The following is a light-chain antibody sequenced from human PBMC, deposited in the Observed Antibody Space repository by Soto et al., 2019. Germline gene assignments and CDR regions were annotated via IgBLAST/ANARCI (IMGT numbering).Light chain of an antibody. CDR3: QQRSSWPFT. J-gene: IGKJ3*01. CDR2: DAF. Sequence: EIVLTQSPATLSLSPGERATLSCRASQSVSSYLAWYQQKPGQAPRLLIYDAFNRATGIPARFSGSGSGTDFTLTSSSLEPEDFAVYYCQQRSSWPFTFGPGTKVDI. CDR1: QSVSSY. V-gene: IGKV3-11*01.